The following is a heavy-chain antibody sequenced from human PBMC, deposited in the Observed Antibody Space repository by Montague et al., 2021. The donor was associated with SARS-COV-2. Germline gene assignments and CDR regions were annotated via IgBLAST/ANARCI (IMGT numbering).Heavy chain of an antibody. Sequence: SETLSLTCTVSGGSVSSGGYYWSRIRQPPGKGLEWIGYIYYSGSTNYXXXLKSRVTISLDTSKNQFSLKLTSVTAADTAVYYCARVSLAAAATRSDYWGQGTLVTVSS. CDR1: GGSVSSGGYY. D-gene: IGHD6-13*01. CDR2: IYYSGST. CDR3: ARVSLAAAATRSDY. J-gene: IGHJ4*02. V-gene: IGHV4-61*08.